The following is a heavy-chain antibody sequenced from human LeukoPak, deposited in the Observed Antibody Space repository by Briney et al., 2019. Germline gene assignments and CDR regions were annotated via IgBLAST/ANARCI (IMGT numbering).Heavy chain of an antibody. Sequence: ASVKVSCKASGYTFTSSDINWVRQATGQGLEWMGWMNPNSGNTGYAQKFQGRVTMTRNTSISTAYMELSSLRSEDTAVYYCAVTRGAYCYYYMDVWGKGTTVTVSS. D-gene: IGHD2-21*02. J-gene: IGHJ6*03. CDR1: GYTFTSSD. CDR2: MNPNSGNT. CDR3: AVTRGAYCYYYMDV. V-gene: IGHV1-8*01.